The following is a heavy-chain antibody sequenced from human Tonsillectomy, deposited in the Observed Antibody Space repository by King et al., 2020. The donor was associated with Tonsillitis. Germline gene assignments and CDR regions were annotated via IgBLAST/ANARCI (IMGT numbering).Heavy chain of an antibody. D-gene: IGHD3-9*01. CDR3: AKDAYYDFLTGGDAFDI. CDR1: GFTFSSYA. CDR2: ISGSGGST. Sequence: VQLLESGGGLVQPGGSLRLSCAASGFTFSSYAMSWVRQAPGKGLEWVSAISGSGGSTYYADSVKGRFTISRDNSKNTLYLQMNSLRAEDTAVYYCAKDAYYDFLTGGDAFDIWGQGTMVTVSS. J-gene: IGHJ3*02. V-gene: IGHV3-23*01.